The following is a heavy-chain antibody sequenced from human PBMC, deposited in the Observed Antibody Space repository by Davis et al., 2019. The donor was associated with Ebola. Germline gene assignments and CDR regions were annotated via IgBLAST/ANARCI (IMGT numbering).Heavy chain of an antibody. CDR2: IWSDGGSK. J-gene: IGHJ4*02. CDR1: GFTVSSNH. V-gene: IGHV3-33*01. Sequence: GESLKISCTASGFTVSSNHMSWVRQAPGKGLEWVGLIWSDGGSKYYADSVKGRFTMSRDNSKNTIYVQLNSLRVDDTAIYYCARGDTVGADSPFDYWGQGTPVTVSS. CDR3: ARGDTVGADSPFDY. D-gene: IGHD1-26*01.